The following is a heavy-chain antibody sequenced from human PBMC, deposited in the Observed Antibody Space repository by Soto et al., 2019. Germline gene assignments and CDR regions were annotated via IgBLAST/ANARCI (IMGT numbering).Heavy chain of an antibody. CDR3: ARSPHIQLWSYPSDY. CDR2: IYFSGST. CDR1: GGSISSGGYY. J-gene: IGHJ4*02. V-gene: IGHV4-31*03. D-gene: IGHD5-18*01. Sequence: QVQLQESGPGLVKPSQTLSLTCTVSGGSISSGGYYWSWIRQHPGKGLEWIGYIYFSGSTYYNPSLKSRVTIYVDTSKNQFSLKLSSVTAADTAVYYCARSPHIQLWSYPSDYWGQGTLVTVSS.